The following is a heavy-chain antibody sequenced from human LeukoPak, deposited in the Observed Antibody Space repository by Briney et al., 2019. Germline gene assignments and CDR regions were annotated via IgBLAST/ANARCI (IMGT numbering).Heavy chain of an antibody. V-gene: IGHV4-39*07. CDR1: GGSISSSSYY. CDR2: IYYSGST. J-gene: IGHJ4*02. Sequence: SETLSLTCTVSGGSISSSSYYWGWIRQPSGKGLEWIGSIYYSGSTYYNPSLKSRVTISVDTSKNQFSLKLSSVTAADTAVYYCALEMATSPGGDYWGQGTLVTVSS. CDR3: ALEMATSPGGDY. D-gene: IGHD5-24*01.